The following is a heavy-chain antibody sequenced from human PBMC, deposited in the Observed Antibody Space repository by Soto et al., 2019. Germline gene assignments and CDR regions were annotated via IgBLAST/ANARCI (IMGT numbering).Heavy chain of an antibody. CDR1: GFTVSNNY. V-gene: IGHV3-66*01. J-gene: IGHJ5*02. Sequence: EVQLVESGGGLVQPGESLRHSCAASGFTVSNNYMSWVRQAPGKGLEWVSFIYSGGNTYYADSVKGRFTISRDKSKNTLYLQMNNLRVEDTAVYYCTRRPGSWGQGTLVTVSS. D-gene: IGHD7-27*01. CDR3: TRRPGS. CDR2: IYSGGNT.